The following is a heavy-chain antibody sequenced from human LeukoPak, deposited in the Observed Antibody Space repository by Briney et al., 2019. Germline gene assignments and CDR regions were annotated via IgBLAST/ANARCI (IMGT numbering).Heavy chain of an antibody. CDR2: INHSGST. V-gene: IGHV4-34*01. Sequence: SETLSLTCAVYGGSFSDYYWSWIRQPPGKGLEWIGEINHSGSTNHNPSLKSRVTISVHTSKNHVSLRLSSVTAADTAVYYCARGGLSYYYGSSSFDYWGQGTLVTVSS. CDR1: GGSFSDYY. J-gene: IGHJ4*02. CDR3: ARGGLSYYYGSSSFDY. D-gene: IGHD3-10*01.